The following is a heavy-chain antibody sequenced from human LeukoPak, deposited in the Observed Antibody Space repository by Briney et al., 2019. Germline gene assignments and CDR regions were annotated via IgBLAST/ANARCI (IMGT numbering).Heavy chain of an antibody. J-gene: IGHJ4*02. CDR1: GFTFSSYW. CDR2: IKQDGSEK. V-gene: IGHV3-7*01. Sequence: SGGSLRLSCAASGFTFSSYWMSWVRQAPGKGLEWVANIKQDGSEKYYVDSVKGRFTISRDNAKNSLYLQMNSLTAEDTAVYYCARDRMYSGTYYENWNYFDCWGQGTLVTVSS. D-gene: IGHD1-26*01. CDR3: ARDRMYSGTYYENWNYFDC.